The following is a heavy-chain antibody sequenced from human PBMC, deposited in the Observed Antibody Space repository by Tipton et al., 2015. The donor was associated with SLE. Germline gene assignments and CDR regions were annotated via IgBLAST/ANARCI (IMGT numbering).Heavy chain of an antibody. J-gene: IGHJ6*02. CDR3: ARHQRLEYCSGGSCGRRYLYFGLDV. D-gene: IGHD2-15*01. V-gene: IGHV4-39*07. Sequence: TLSLTCTVSGGSISSSSYYWGWIRQPPGKGLEWIGGIYDGGSTYYNPSLPSRVIMSIDTSKNQFSLKLSSVTAADTAMYYCARHQRLEYCSGGSCGRRYLYFGLDVWGPGTSVAVSS. CDR1: GGSISSSSYY. CDR2: IYDGGST.